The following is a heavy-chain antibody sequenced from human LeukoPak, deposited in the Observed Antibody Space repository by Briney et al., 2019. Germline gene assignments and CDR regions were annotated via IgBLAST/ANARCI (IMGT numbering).Heavy chain of an antibody. CDR3: AREGEYYYDSSGYNY. D-gene: IGHD3-22*01. J-gene: IGHJ4*02. CDR1: GFTFSSYW. CDR2: INSDGSST. V-gene: IGHV3-74*01. Sequence: PGGSLRLSCAASGFTFSSYWMHWVRQAPGEGLVWVSRINSDGSSTSYADSVKGRFTISRDNAKNTLYLQMNSLRAEDTAVYYCAREGEYYYDSSGYNYWGQGTLVTVSS.